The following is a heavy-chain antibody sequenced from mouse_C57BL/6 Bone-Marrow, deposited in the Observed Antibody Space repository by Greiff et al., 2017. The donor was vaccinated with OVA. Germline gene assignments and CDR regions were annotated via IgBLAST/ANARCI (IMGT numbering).Heavy chain of an antibody. Sequence: VQLQQPGAELVRPGTSVKLSCKASGYTFTSYWMHWVKQRPGQGLEWIGVIDPSDSYTNYNQKFKGKATLTVDTSSSTAYMQLSSLTSEDSAVYYCARIITTVVDYYFDYWGQGTTLTVSS. CDR1: GYTFTSYW. V-gene: IGHV1-59*01. CDR3: ARIITTVVDYYFDY. CDR2: IDPSDSYT. J-gene: IGHJ2*01. D-gene: IGHD1-1*01.